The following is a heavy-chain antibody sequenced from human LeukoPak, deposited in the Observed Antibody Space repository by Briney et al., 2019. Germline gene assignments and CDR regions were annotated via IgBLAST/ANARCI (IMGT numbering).Heavy chain of an antibody. D-gene: IGHD3-10*01. Sequence: PSETLSLTCAVYGGSFSGYYWSWVRQPPGKGLEWIGEINHSGSTNYNPSLKSRVTISVDTSKNQFSLKLSSVTAADTAVYYCARARRYYGSGSYGPSFLFDYWGQGTLVTVSS. CDR3: ARARRYYGSGSYGPSFLFDY. CDR2: INHSGST. CDR1: GGSFSGYY. V-gene: IGHV4-34*01. J-gene: IGHJ4*02.